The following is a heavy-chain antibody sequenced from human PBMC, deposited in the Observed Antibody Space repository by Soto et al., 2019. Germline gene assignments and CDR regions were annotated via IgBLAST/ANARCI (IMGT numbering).Heavy chain of an antibody. CDR3: AKDQSKLRYFDWLSGNDY. J-gene: IGHJ4*02. CDR2: ISYDGSNK. V-gene: IGHV3-30*18. D-gene: IGHD3-9*01. Sequence: QVQLVESGGGVVQPGRSLRLSCAASGFTFSSYGMHWVRQAPGKGLEWVAVISYDGSNKYYADSVKGRFTISRDNSKNTLYLQMNSLRAEDTAVYYCAKDQSKLRYFDWLSGNDYWGQGTLVTVSS. CDR1: GFTFSSYG.